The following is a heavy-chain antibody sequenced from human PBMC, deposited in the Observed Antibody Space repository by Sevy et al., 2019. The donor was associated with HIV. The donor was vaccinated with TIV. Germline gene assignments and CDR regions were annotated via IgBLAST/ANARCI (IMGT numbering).Heavy chain of an antibody. CDR2: IKQDVSEK. Sequence: GGSLRLSCAASGFTFSSYWMSWVRQAPGKGLEWVANIKQDVSEKYYVDSVKGRFTISRDNAKNSLYLQMNSLRAEDTAVYYCASSEYSSGFLDAFDIWGQGTMVTVSS. CDR3: ASSEYSSGFLDAFDI. D-gene: IGHD6-19*01. V-gene: IGHV3-7*01. CDR1: GFTFSSYW. J-gene: IGHJ3*02.